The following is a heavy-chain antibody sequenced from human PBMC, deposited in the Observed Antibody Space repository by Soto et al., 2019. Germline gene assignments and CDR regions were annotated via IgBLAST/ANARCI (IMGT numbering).Heavy chain of an antibody. D-gene: IGHD1-1*01. CDR1: GYTFSTYA. Sequence: ASVKVSCKASGYTFSTYAMHWVRQAPGQSLEWMGWLNGGTGQTRYSQKFQDRFIITRDTSASTGYMELSSLTSEDTAVYYCARGKGMEENYFYYGLDIWGQGTTVTVSS. CDR2: LNGGTGQT. V-gene: IGHV1-3*01. CDR3: ARGKGMEENYFYYGLDI. J-gene: IGHJ6*02.